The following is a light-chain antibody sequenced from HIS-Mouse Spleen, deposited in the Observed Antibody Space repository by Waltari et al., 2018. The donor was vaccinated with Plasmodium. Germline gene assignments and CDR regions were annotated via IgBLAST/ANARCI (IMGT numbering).Light chain of an antibody. CDR1: SSDVGGYHY. Sequence: QSALTQPASVSGSPGQSITISCTGTSSDVGGYHYVSWYQQHQGKAPKRMIYDVSNRPSGVSNRVSGSKSGNTASLTISGLQAEDEADYYCSSYTSSSTLVFGGGTKLTVL. CDR3: SSYTSSSTLV. CDR2: DVS. J-gene: IGLJ2*01. V-gene: IGLV2-14*03.